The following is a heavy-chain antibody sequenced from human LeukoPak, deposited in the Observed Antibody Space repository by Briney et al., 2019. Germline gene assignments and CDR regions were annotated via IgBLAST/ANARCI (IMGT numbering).Heavy chain of an antibody. Sequence: SQTLSLTCTVSGGSLSSGSYYWSWIRQPAGKGLEWIGRIYTSGSTNYNPSLKSRVTISVDTSKNQFSLKLSSVTAADTAVYYCAREYYDILTGYCLPYFDYWGQGTLVTVSS. CDR1: GGSLSSGSYY. V-gene: IGHV4-61*02. D-gene: IGHD3-9*01. J-gene: IGHJ4*02. CDR2: IYTSGST. CDR3: AREYYDILTGYCLPYFDY.